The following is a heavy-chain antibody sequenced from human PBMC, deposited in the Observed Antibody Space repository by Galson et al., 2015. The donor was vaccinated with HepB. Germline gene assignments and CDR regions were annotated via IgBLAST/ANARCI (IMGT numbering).Heavy chain of an antibody. V-gene: IGHV1-46*01. CDR3: ARGPALTGFLEWNGWFDP. CDR1: GYTFTSYY. Sequence: SVKVSCKASGYTFTSYYMHWVRQAPGQGLEWMGIINPSGGSTSYAQKFQGRVTMTRDTSTSTVYMELSSLRSEDTAVYYCARGPALTGFLEWNGWFDPWGQGTLVTVSS. J-gene: IGHJ5*02. D-gene: IGHD3-3*01. CDR2: INPSGGST.